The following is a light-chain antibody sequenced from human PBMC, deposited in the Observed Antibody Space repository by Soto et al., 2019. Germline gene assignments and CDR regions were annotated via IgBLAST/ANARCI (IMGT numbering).Light chain of an antibody. CDR1: QSVGSN. CDR3: QQYNDWPPWT. CDR2: GAS. V-gene: IGKV3-15*01. Sequence: EIVMTQSPATLSVSPGERATLSCRASQSVGSNLAWYQQKRGQAPRLLIYGASTRATGIPASLSGSGSGTEFTLTISSVQSEDFAAYYCQQYNDWPPWTFGQGTKVDIK. J-gene: IGKJ1*01.